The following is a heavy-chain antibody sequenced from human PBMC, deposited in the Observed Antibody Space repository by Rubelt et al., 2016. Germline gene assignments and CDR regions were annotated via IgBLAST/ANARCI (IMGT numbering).Heavy chain of an antibody. CDR3: ARDRVAAAGTSWYFDL. D-gene: IGHD6-13*01. J-gene: IGHJ2*01. V-gene: IGHV3-53*05. Sequence: GRFTISRDNSKNTLYLQMNSLRAEDTAVYYCARDRVAAAGTSWYFDLWGRGTLVTVSS.